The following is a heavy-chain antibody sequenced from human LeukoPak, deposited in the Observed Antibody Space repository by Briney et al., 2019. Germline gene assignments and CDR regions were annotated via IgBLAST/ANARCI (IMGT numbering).Heavy chain of an antibody. J-gene: IGHJ4*02. D-gene: IGHD3-10*01. CDR3: AGNGGFGQYDY. CDR1: GGSISSGSYY. Sequence: SETLSLTCTVSGGSISSGSYYWSWIRQPAGKGLEWVGRIYTSGSTNYNPSLKSRVTISVDTSKNQFSLKLSSVTAADTAVYYCAGNGGFGQYDYWGQGTLVTVSS. CDR2: IYTSGST. V-gene: IGHV4-61*02.